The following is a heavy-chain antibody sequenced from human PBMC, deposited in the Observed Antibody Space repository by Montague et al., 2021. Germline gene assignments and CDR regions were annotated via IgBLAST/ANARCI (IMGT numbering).Heavy chain of an antibody. D-gene: IGHD3-16*01. J-gene: IGHJ4*02. CDR1: GGSLSEYY. Sequence: SETLSLTCGVYGGSLSEYYWTWIRQSPEKGLEWIGEVRHIGSTNYNPSLKSRVTMSVDKSKNQFSLKLRSATAADTAVYYCASDWGPFDYWGQGTVVTVSS. CDR2: VRHIGST. V-gene: IGHV4-34*01. CDR3: ASDWGPFDY.